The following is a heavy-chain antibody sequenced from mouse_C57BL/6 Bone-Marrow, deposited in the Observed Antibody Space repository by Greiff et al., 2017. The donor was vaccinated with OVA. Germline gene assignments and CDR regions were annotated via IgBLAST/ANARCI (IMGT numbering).Heavy chain of an antibody. Sequence: QVQLQQSGAELVKPGASVKVSCKASDYTFTSYWMHWVKQRPGQGLEWIGRIHPSDSDTNYNQKFKGKATLTVDKSSSTAYMQLSSLTSEDSAVYYCAIGRLLFYAMDYWGQGTSVTVSS. V-gene: IGHV1-74*01. CDR1: DYTFTSYW. J-gene: IGHJ4*01. D-gene: IGHD2-3*01. CDR2: IHPSDSDT. CDR3: AIGRLLFYAMDY.